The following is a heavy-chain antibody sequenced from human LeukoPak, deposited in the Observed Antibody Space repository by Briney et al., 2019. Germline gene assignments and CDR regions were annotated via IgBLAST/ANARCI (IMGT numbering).Heavy chain of an antibody. Sequence: ASVKVSCKTSGYTFSTYYMHWVRQAPGQGLEWLGIIHPTDGSTSYTQKIQGRVTMTRDTATGTVCLELSSLRSEDTAVYWCARANGGGLDYWGQGTLITVSS. CDR2: IHPTDGST. D-gene: IGHD3-10*01. J-gene: IGHJ4*02. CDR1: GYTFSTYY. CDR3: ARANGGGLDY. V-gene: IGHV1-46*01.